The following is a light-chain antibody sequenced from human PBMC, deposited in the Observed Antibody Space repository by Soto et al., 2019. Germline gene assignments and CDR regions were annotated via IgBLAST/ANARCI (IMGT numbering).Light chain of an antibody. Sequence: DIQITQSQSSLPASLGDRVTITCRASQSISSYLNWYQQKPGKAPKLLFYAASSLQSGVPSRFSGSGSGTDFTLTISSLQPEDFATYYCQQSYSTLITFGQGTRLEIK. CDR2: AAS. CDR3: QQSYSTLIT. V-gene: IGKV1-39*01. CDR1: QSISSY. J-gene: IGKJ5*01.